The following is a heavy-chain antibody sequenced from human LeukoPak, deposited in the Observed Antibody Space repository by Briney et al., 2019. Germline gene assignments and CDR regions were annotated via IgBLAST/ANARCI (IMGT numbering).Heavy chain of an antibody. J-gene: IGHJ4*02. V-gene: IGHV3-23*01. Sequence: PGGSLRLSCAAAGFTFSNYAMSWVRQAPGKGLEWVSVISNSGGSTYYADSVKGRFTISRDNSKNTLYLQMNSLRAEDTAVYYCAKDPDHVSPGPMNYWGQGTLVTVSS. CDR2: ISNSGGST. CDR1: GFTFSNYA. CDR3: AKDPDHVSPGPMNY. D-gene: IGHD3-22*01.